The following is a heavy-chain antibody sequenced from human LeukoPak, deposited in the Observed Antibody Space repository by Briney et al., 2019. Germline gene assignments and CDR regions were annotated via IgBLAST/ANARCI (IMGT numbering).Heavy chain of an antibody. Sequence: ASETLSLTCTVSGYSISSGYYWGWIRQPPGKGLEWIGSIYHSGSTYYNPSLKSRVTISVDTSKNQFSLKLSSVTAADTAVYYCARDHRKSRATGGGFAYWGQGTLVTVSS. V-gene: IGHV4-38-2*02. CDR2: IYHSGST. CDR3: ARDHRKSRATGGGFAY. CDR1: GYSISSGYY. J-gene: IGHJ4*02. D-gene: IGHD1-26*01.